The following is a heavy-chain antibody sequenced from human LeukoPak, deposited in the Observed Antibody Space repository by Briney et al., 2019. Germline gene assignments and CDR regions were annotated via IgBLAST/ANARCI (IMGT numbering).Heavy chain of an antibody. J-gene: IGHJ3*02. D-gene: IGHD2-15*01. CDR1: GFTFSSYA. CDR2: ISGSGGST. Sequence: GGSLRLSCAASGFTFSSYAMSWVRQAPGKELEWVSAISGSGGSTYYADSVKGRFTISRDNSKNTLYLQMNSLRAEDTAVYYCAILVVVVAATGPDAFDIWGQGTMVTVSS. CDR3: AILVVVVAATGPDAFDI. V-gene: IGHV3-23*01.